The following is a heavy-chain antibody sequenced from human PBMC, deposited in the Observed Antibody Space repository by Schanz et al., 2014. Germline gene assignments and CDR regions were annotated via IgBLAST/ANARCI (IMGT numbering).Heavy chain of an antibody. CDR1: GGSISSGGYY. CDR3: ARRIWDGDYYYFDY. D-gene: IGHD4-17*01. CDR2: IYDGGST. J-gene: IGHJ4*02. Sequence: QVQLQESGPGLVKPSQTLSLTCTVSGGSISSGGYYWSWIRQHPGKGLEWIGYIYDGGSTYYNPSLKSRVTISVDTSKNQFSLNLSSVTAADTAVYYCARRIWDGDYYYFDYWGQGTLVTVSS. V-gene: IGHV4-31*03.